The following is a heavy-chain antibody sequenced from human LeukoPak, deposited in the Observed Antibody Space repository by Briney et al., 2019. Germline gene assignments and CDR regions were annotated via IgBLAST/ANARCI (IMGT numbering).Heavy chain of an antibody. CDR3: AKRVQTSSWYAAFDH. J-gene: IGHJ4*02. CDR1: GFTFSNYA. Sequence: PGGSLRLSCVVSGFTFSNYAMNWVRQAPGKGLEWVSGISGNGFSTYYADSVKGRFSISRGNSKNTLYLQMNSLRAEDTAVYYCAKRVQTSSWYAAFDHWGQGTLVTVPS. CDR2: ISGNGFST. D-gene: IGHD6-13*01. V-gene: IGHV3-23*01.